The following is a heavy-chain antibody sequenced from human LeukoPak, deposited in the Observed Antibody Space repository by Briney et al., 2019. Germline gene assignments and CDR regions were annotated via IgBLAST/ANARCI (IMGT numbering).Heavy chain of an antibody. CDR2: IIPIFGTA. V-gene: IGHV1-69*05. D-gene: IGHD2-2*01. CDR3: ASGLEGYCSSTSCYHYYYYGMDV. CDR1: GGTFSSYA. J-gene: IGHJ6*02. Sequence: SVKVSCKASGGTFSSYAISWVRQAPGQGLEWMGGIIPIFGTANYAQKFQGRVTITTDESTSTAYMELSSLRSEDTAVYYCASGLEGYCSSTSCYHYYYYGMDVWGQGTTVTVSS.